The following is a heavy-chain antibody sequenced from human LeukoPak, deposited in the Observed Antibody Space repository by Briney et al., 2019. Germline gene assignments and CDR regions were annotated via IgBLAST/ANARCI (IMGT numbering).Heavy chain of an antibody. V-gene: IGHV3-48*04. J-gene: IGHJ4*02. CDR3: ARDVAVAGQRYYFDY. CDR1: GFIFSDYS. CDR2: IDSSSSTI. Sequence: GGSLRLSCEASGFIFSDYSMNWVRQAPGKGLEWLSFIDSSSSTIYYADSVKGRFAISRDNAKNSLFLQMDSLRAEDTALYYCARDVAVAGQRYYFDYWGQGTLVTVSS. D-gene: IGHD6-19*01.